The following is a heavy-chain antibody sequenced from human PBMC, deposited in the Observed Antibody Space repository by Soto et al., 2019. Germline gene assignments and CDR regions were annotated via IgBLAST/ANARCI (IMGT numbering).Heavy chain of an antibody. J-gene: IGHJ6*02. Sequence: GGSLRLSCAASGFTFSSYSMNWVRQAPGKGLEWVSYISSSSSTIYYADSVKGRFTISRDNAKNSLYLQMNSLRDEDTAVYYCARDDDSGDYGGYGMDVWGQGTKVTVSS. D-gene: IGHD4-17*01. V-gene: IGHV3-48*02. CDR2: ISSSSSTI. CDR3: ARDDDSGDYGGYGMDV. CDR1: GFTFSSYS.